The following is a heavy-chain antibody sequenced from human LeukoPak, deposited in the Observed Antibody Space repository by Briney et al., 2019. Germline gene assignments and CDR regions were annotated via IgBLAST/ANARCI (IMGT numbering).Heavy chain of an antibody. CDR3: ARGPPDCSSTSCYAFDAFDI. V-gene: IGHV4-39*07. D-gene: IGHD2-2*01. Sequence: SETLSLTCTVSGGSISSSSHYWAWIRQPPGKGLEWIANIYYSGNTYYNPSLKSRVTISVDMSKNQFSLRVGSLTAADAAVYYCARGPPDCSSTSCYAFDAFDIWGQGTMVTVSS. CDR1: GGSISSSSHY. J-gene: IGHJ3*02. CDR2: IYYSGNT.